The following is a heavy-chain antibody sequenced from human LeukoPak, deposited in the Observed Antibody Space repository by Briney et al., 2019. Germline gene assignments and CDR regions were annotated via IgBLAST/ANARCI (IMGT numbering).Heavy chain of an antibody. CDR2: INTDGSTT. D-gene: IGHD6-19*01. CDR1: GFTFSSYA. Sequence: GGSLRLSCAASGFTFSSYAMHWVRQAPGKGLVWVSRINTDGSTTSYAGSVKGRFTISRDNAKNTLYLQMNSLRAEDPAVYFCAKGDIAVASVYFEYWGQGTLVTVSS. CDR3: AKGDIAVASVYFEY. J-gene: IGHJ4*02. V-gene: IGHV3-74*01.